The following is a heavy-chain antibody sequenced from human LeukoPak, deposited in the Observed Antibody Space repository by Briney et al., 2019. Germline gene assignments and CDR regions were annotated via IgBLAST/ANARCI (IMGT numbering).Heavy chain of an antibody. CDR2: IWYDGSNK. Sequence: GRSLRLSCAASGFTFSSFGMHWVRQAPGKGLEWVAVIWYDGSNKYYADSVKGRFAISRDNSKNTLYLQMNSLRAEDTAVYYCARDQEEYYYDSSGYYWGFFDYWGQGTLVTVSS. CDR1: GFTFSSFG. CDR3: ARDQEEYYYDSSGYYWGFFDY. D-gene: IGHD3-22*01. J-gene: IGHJ4*02. V-gene: IGHV3-33*08.